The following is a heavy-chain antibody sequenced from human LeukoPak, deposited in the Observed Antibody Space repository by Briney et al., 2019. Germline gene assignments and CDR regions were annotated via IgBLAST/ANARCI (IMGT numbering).Heavy chain of an antibody. CDR1: GGTFSSYA. V-gene: IGHV1-69*04. CDR2: IIPILGIA. J-gene: IGHJ4*02. Sequence: GSSVKVSCKASGGTFSSYAISWVRQAPGQGLEWMGRIIPILGIANYAQKFQGRVTITADKSTSTAYMELSSLRSEDTAVYYCARDSSSHFSDFDYWGQGTLVTVSS. D-gene: IGHD6-13*01. CDR3: ARDSSSHFSDFDY.